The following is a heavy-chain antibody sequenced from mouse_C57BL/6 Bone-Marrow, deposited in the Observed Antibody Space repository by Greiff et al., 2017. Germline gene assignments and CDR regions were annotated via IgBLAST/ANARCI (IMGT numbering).Heavy chain of an antibody. D-gene: IGHD1-1*01. Sequence: EVQVVESGVDLVKPGGSLKLSCAASGFTFSSYGMSWVRQTPDKRLEWVATISSGGSYTYYPDSVKGRFTISRDNSKNTLYLQMSSLKSEDTAMXYCARDYYGSSDYWGQGTTLTVSS. CDR1: GFTFSSYG. J-gene: IGHJ2*01. CDR2: ISSGGSYT. CDR3: ARDYYGSSDY. V-gene: IGHV5-6*01.